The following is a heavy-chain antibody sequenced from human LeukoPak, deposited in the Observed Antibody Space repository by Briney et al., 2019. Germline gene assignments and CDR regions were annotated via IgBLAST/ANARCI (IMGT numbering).Heavy chain of an antibody. Sequence: GGSLRLSCAASGFTFSTSWMHWFRQAPGRRLVWVSRIKCDGSTTTYADSVKGRFTISRDNAKNTLYLQMNSLRAEDTAVYYCARDQYSSTWYRGAFDIWGQGTMVAVSS. V-gene: IGHV3-74*01. J-gene: IGHJ3*02. D-gene: IGHD6-13*01. CDR3: ARDQYSSTWYRGAFDI. CDR2: IKCDGSTT. CDR1: GFTFSTSW.